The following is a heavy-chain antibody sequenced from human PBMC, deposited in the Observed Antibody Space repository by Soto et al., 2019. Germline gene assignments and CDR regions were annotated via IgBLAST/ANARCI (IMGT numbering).Heavy chain of an antibody. D-gene: IGHD2-2*02. J-gene: IGHJ6*02. V-gene: IGHV1-2*02. CDR2: INTNSDDT. CDR3: ARDGYCSGTNCYTSHPYYYYAMDV. Sequence: QAHLVQSGAEVKKPGASVKVSCKASGYTFTNYYLHWVRQAPGQGLEWMGWINTNSDDTNYAQKFQGRVTIIRDTSASTAYMALSSLRFEDTAVYYCARDGYCSGTNCYTSHPYYYYAMDVWGQGTTVTVSS. CDR1: GYTFTNYY.